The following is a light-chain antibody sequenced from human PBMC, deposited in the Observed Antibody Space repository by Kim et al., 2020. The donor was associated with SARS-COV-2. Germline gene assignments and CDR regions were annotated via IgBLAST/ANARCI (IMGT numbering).Light chain of an antibody. CDR2: LGS. J-gene: IGKJ2*01. CDR3: MQALLTPYT. CDR1: QSLLHSNGYQY. Sequence: DIVMTQSPLSLPVTPGEPASFSCRSSQSLLHSNGYQYLDWYLQKAGQSPQLLIYLGSHRASGVPDRFSGSGSGTDFTLKISRVEAEDVGVYYCMQALLTPYTFGQGTKLEIK. V-gene: IGKV2-28*01.